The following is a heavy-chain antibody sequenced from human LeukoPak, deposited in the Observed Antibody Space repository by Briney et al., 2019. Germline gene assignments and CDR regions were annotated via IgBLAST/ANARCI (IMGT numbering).Heavy chain of an antibody. Sequence: SETLSVTCSVSGGSVSSGSYYWTWIRQPPGKGLEWIGYIYYSGSTNYNPSLKSRVTISVDTYKNQFSLKLSSVTAADTAVYYCARQLRWGDFDYWGQGTLVTVSS. J-gene: IGHJ4*02. CDR1: GGSVSSGSYY. V-gene: IGHV4-61*01. CDR3: ARQLRWGDFDY. D-gene: IGHD4-23*01. CDR2: IYYSGST.